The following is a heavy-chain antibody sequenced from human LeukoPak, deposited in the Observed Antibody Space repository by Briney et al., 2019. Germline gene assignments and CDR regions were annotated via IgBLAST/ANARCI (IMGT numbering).Heavy chain of an antibody. CDR3: AKDQYSSGLDAFDI. Sequence: RPGGSLRPSCAASGFTFSSYAMSWVRQAPGKGLEWVSDISGSGGSTYYADSVKGRFTISGDNSKNTLYLQMNSLRAEDTAVYYCAKDQYSSGLDAFDIWGQGTMVTVSS. CDR2: ISGSGGST. J-gene: IGHJ3*02. D-gene: IGHD6-19*01. CDR1: GFTFSSYA. V-gene: IGHV3-23*01.